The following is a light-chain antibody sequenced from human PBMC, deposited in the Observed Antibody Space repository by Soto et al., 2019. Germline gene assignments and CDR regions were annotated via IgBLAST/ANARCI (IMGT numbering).Light chain of an antibody. CDR1: QGISSW. J-gene: IGKJ1*01. V-gene: IGKV1-12*01. Sequence: DIQMTRSPSSLSASVVHRFAMTCRASQGISSWLAWYQQKPGKAPKLLIYAASSLQSGVPSRFSGSGSGTDFTLTISSLQPEDFATYYCRQSYSIPWTFGQGTKVDIK. CDR3: RQSYSIPWT. CDR2: AAS.